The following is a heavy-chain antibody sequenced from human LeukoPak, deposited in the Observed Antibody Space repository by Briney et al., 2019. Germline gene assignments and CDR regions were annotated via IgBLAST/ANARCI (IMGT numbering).Heavy chain of an antibody. J-gene: IGHJ4*02. Sequence: EASVKVSCKASGYTFTSYYMHWVRQAPGQGLEWMGIINPSGGSTSYAQKFQGRVTMTRDTSTSTVYMELSSLRSEDTAVYYCARAYGSGSYYNPPFDYWGQGTLVTVSS. V-gene: IGHV1-46*01. CDR1: GYTFTSYY. CDR3: ARAYGSGSYYNPPFDY. D-gene: IGHD3-10*01. CDR2: INPSGGST.